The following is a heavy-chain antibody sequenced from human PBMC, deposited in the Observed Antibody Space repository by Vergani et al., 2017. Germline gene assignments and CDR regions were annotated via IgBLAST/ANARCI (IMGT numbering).Heavy chain of an antibody. V-gene: IGHV3-30*02. D-gene: IGHD3-9*01. Sequence: QVQLVESGGDVFQPGGSLRLSCEASGFPLSEFVIHRVPQAPGKGPDWVAFLRSDGTTKYYEDSVKGRFTISRDISKNTVYLQMDSLDSEDTAVYYCVKDDPSLNLWGQGTQVTVSS. J-gene: IGHJ4*02. CDR3: VKDDPSLNL. CDR2: LRSDGTTK. CDR1: GFPLSEFV.